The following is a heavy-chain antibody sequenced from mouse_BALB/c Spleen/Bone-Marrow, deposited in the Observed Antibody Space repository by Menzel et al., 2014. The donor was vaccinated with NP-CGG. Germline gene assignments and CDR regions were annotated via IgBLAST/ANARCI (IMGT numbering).Heavy chain of an antibody. CDR1: GYTSTSFY. V-gene: IGHV1S56*01. Sequence: VKLQESGPELVKPGASVRISCKASGYTSTSFYIHWVRQRPGQGLEWIGWIYPGDFSTKYNEKFKGKATLTADKSSSTASMQLSSLTSEDSAVYFCARKSQRAYDSMIYWGQGTSVTVSS. J-gene: IGHJ4*01. CDR2: IYPGDFST. D-gene: IGHD2-4*01. CDR3: ARKSQRAYDSMIY.